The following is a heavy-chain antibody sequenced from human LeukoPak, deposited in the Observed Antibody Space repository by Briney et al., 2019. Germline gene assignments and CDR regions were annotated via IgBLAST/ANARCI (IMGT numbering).Heavy chain of an antibody. CDR2: IKQDGSEK. CDR1: GFTFSNYW. V-gene: IGHV3-7*01. Sequence: GGSLRLSCVASGFTFSNYWMSWVRQAPGKGLEWVANIKQDGSEKYYVDSVKGRFTISRDNAKNSLYLQMNSLRAEDTAVYYCARDPKKDYIVVLVAATPPDYWGQGTLVTVSS. CDR3: ARDPKKDYIVVLVAATPPDY. D-gene: IGHD2-15*01. J-gene: IGHJ4*02.